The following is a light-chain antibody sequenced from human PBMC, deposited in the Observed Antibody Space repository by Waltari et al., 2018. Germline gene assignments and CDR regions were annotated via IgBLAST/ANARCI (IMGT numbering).Light chain of an antibody. CDR1: QGISDN. Sequence: EIVMTQSPATLSVSPGERATLSCRASQGISDNLAWYQQKPGQVPRLLIYGAFTRATGIPARFSGSGSGTEFTLTISSLQSEDSAVYYCQQYNRWPPITFGQGTRLEIK. V-gene: IGKV3-15*01. J-gene: IGKJ5*01. CDR3: QQYNRWPPIT. CDR2: GAF.